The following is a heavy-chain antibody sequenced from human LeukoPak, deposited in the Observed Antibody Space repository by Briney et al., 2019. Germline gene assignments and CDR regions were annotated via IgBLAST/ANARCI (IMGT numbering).Heavy chain of an antibody. CDR2: ISYDGSNK. Sequence: GGSLRLSCAASGFTFSSYAMHWVRQAPGKGLEWVAVISYDGSNKYYADSVKGRFTISRDNSKNTLYLQMNSLRAEDTAVYYCARVGRPKTTIIYYYMDVWGKGTTVTVSS. V-gene: IGHV3-30-3*01. CDR1: GFTFSSYA. CDR3: ARVGRPKTTIIYYYMDV. J-gene: IGHJ6*03. D-gene: IGHD5-12*01.